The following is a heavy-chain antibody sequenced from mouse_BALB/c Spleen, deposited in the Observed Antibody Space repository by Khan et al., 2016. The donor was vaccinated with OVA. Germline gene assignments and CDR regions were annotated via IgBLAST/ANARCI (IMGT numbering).Heavy chain of an antibody. CDR1: GYSITSGYG. CDR3: ARTARIKY. J-gene: IGHJ2*01. CDR2: ISYSGST. D-gene: IGHD1-2*01. Sequence: EVELVESGPGLVKPSQSLSLTCTVTGYSITSGYGWNWIRQFPGNKLEWMGYISYSGSTNYNPSPKSRISITRDTSKNQFCLQLNSVTTEDTATYYWARTARIKYWGQGTTLTVSS. V-gene: IGHV3-2*02.